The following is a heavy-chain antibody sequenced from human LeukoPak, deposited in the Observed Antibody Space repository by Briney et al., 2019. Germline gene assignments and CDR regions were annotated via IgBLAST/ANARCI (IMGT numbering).Heavy chain of an antibody. V-gene: IGHV3-48*03. Sequence: PAGTLRLSCAASGFTISSYKMKRFRQAPAKQLQGVSYISSSGSTIYYADSVKGRFTISIDNAKNSLYLQMNSLRAEDTAVYYCARQLVGIAAVYWGEGTLVTVSS. CDR2: ISSSGSTI. CDR1: GFTISSYK. D-gene: IGHD6-13*01. J-gene: IGHJ4*02. CDR3: ARQLVGIAAVY.